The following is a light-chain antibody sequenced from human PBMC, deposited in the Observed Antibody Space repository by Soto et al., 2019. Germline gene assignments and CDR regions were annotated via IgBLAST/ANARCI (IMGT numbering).Light chain of an antibody. Sequence: DIQMTQSPSTLSASVGDSVTITCRASQSISSWLAWYQQKPGKAPKLLIYKASSLESGVPSRFSGSGSGTEFTLTISSLQPDDVATYYCQQYNSFPTFGQGTKVEIK. V-gene: IGKV1-5*03. CDR2: KAS. CDR1: QSISSW. J-gene: IGKJ1*01. CDR3: QQYNSFPT.